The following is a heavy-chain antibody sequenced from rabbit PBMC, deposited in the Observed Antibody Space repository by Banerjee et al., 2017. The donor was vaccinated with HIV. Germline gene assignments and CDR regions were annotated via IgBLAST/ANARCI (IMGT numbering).Heavy chain of an antibody. Sequence: QSLEESGGGLVQPEGSLTLTCTASGFSFSSNAMSWVRQAPGKRPEWIACIYAGSSGRTYYANWAKGRFTISKASSTTVTLQMTSLTAADTATYFCARGSYGGYGGYAYAFNLWGQGTLVTVS. CDR3: ARGSYGGYGGYAYAFNL. CDR1: GFSFSSNA. V-gene: IGHV1S40*01. D-gene: IGHD6-1*01. CDR2: IYAGSSGRT. J-gene: IGHJ4*01.